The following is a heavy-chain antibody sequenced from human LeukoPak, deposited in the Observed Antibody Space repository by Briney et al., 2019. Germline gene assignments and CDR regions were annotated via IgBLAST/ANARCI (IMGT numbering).Heavy chain of an antibody. CDR1: GFPFSSYG. CDR3: ARDVSGGSAALDY. CDR2: ISYDGSNK. D-gene: IGHD2-15*01. V-gene: IGHV3-30*03. Sequence: PGRSLRLPCAGSGFPFSSYGIHWVRQAPGKGLGWVAVISYDGSNKYYADSVKGRFTISIDNSKNTLYLQMNSLRAEDTAGYYCARDVSGGSAALDYWGQGTLVTVSS. J-gene: IGHJ4*02.